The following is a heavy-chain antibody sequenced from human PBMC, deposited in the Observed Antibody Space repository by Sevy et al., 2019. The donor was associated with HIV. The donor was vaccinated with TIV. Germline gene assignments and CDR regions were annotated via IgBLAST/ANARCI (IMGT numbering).Heavy chain of an antibody. D-gene: IGHD6-19*01. Sequence: GGSLRLSCAASGFTFSSYWMHWVRQAPGKGLVWVSRVNSDGSSTSYADSVKGRFTISRDNAKNTLYLQMNSLRAEDTAVYYCGRGAVAGTFDYWGQGTLVTVS. CDR1: GFTFSSYW. CDR3: GRGAVAGTFDY. V-gene: IGHV3-74*01. CDR2: VNSDGSST. J-gene: IGHJ4*02.